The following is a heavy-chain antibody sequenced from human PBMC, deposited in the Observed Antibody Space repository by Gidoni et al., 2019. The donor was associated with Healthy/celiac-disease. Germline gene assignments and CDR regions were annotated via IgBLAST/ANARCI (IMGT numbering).Heavy chain of an antibody. Sequence: EVQPVESGGGLVQPGRSLRLSCTASGFTFGDDAMSWVRQAPGKWLEWVGFIRSKAYGGTTEYAASVKGRFTISRYDSKSIAYLQMNSLKTEDTAVYYCTRTRGHKEWTRYSSTINAFDIWGQGTMVTVSS. J-gene: IGHJ3*02. CDR1: GFTFGDDA. V-gene: IGHV3-49*04. D-gene: IGHD6-13*01. CDR2: IRSKAYGGTT. CDR3: TRTRGHKEWTRYSSTINAFDI.